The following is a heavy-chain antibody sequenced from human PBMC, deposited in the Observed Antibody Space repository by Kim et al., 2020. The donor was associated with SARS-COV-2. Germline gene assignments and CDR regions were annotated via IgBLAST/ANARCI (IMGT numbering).Heavy chain of an antibody. J-gene: IGHJ4*02. Sequence: NYAQKFQGRVTITADESTSTAYMELSSLRSEDTAVYYCARDKGFGQLPTYWGQGTLVTVSS. CDR3: ARDKGFGQLPTY. D-gene: IGHD3-10*01. V-gene: IGHV1-69*01.